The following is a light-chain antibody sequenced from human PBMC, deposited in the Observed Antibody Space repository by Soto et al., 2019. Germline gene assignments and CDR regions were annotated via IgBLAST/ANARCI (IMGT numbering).Light chain of an antibody. CDR1: QSVSSDY. CDR3: QQYGSSPLT. CDR2: RAS. Sequence: EIVLTQSPGTLSLSPGERATLSYRASQSVSSDYLAWYQQKPGQTPKVLIYRASSSATGIPDRFSGSGSGTDFTLTISRLEPEDFAVYYCQQYGSSPLTFGGGTKVEIK. V-gene: IGKV3-20*01. J-gene: IGKJ4*01.